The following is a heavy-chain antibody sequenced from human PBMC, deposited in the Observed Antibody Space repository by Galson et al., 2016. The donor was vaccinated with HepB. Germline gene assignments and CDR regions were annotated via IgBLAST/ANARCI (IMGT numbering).Heavy chain of an antibody. D-gene: IGHD1-26*01. CDR1: GYPFKNYG. J-gene: IGHJ4*02. V-gene: IGHV1-18*01. Sequence: SVKVSCKASGYPFKNYGLSWIRQAPGQGLEWMGWIYPYNGNTNYAQKFQGRVTLTTDTSTSTVYMELRSLRSDDTAIYYCARGWDVQFDNWGQGTLVTVS. CDR2: IYPYNGNT. CDR3: ARGWDVQFDN.